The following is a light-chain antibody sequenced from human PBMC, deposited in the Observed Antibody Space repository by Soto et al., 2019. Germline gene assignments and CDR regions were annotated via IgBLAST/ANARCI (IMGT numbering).Light chain of an antibody. J-gene: IGKJ2*01. CDR3: QQRSNWPYS. V-gene: IGKV3-11*01. CDR1: QSVSSY. CDR2: DAS. Sequence: EIVLTQSPATLSLSPGERATLSCRASQSVSSYLAWYQQKPGQAPRLLIYDASNRATGIPARFSGSGSGTDFALTISSLQPEDCAVYYCQQRSNWPYSFGQGTTLEIK.